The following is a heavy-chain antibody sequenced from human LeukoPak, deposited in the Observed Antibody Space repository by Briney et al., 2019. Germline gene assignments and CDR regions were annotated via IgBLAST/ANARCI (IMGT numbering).Heavy chain of an antibody. CDR3: ATLGRNYYDSSGYYYY. D-gene: IGHD3-22*01. V-gene: IGHV1-24*01. J-gene: IGHJ4*02. Sequence: GASVKVSCKVSGYTLTELSMHWVRQAPGKGLEWMGGFDPEDGETIYAQKFQGRVTMTEDTSTDTAYMELSSLRSEDTAVYYCATLGRNYYDSSGYYYYWGQGTLVTVSS. CDR1: GYTLTELS. CDR2: FDPEDGET.